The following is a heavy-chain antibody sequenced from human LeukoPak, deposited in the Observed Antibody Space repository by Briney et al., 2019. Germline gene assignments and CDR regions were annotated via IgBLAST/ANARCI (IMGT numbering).Heavy chain of an antibody. J-gene: IGHJ4*02. D-gene: IGHD3-9*01. CDR2: INHSGST. CDR1: GGSFSGYY. V-gene: IGHV4-34*01. Sequence: SETLSLTCAVYGGSFSGYYWSWIRQPPGKGLEWIGEINHSGSTNYNPSLKSRVTISVDTSKNQFSLKLSSVTAADTAVYYCARGTRAYDILTGYYNLPDYWGQGTLVTVSS. CDR3: ARGTRAYDILTGYYNLPDY.